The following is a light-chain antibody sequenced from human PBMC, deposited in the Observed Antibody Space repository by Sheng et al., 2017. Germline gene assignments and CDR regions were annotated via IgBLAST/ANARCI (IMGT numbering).Light chain of an antibody. J-gene: IGKJ2*01. CDR2: WAS. CDR3: QQYYSNPT. CDR1: QSVLYSSNNKNY. V-gene: IGKV4-1*01. Sequence: DIVMTQSPDSLAVSLGERATINCKSSQSVLYSSNNKNYLAWYQQKPGQPPKLLIYWASTRESGVPDRFSGGGSGTDFTLTISSLQAEDVAVYYCQQYYSNPTLGQGTKLEIK.